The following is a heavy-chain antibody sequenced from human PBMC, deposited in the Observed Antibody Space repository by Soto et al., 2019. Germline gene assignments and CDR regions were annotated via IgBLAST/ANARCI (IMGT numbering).Heavy chain of an antibody. Sequence: PGESLKISCKGSGYSFTSYWIGWVRQMPGKGLEWMGIIYPGDSDTRYSPSFQGQVTISADKSISTAYLQWSSLKASDTAMYYCAIPYRYSSSWYNVGGVYYGMDVWGQGTTVTVSS. D-gene: IGHD6-13*01. CDR3: AIPYRYSSSWYNVGGVYYGMDV. CDR1: GYSFTSYW. CDR2: IYPGDSDT. J-gene: IGHJ6*02. V-gene: IGHV5-51*01.